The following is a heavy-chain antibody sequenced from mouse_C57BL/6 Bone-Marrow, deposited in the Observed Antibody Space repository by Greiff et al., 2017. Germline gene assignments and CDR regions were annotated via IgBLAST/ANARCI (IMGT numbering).Heavy chain of an antibody. D-gene: IGHD2-2*01. J-gene: IGHJ4*01. CDR3: ARRLRYAMDY. Sequence: LFYSGGGLVKPGGSLKLSCAASGFTFSDYGMHWVRQAPEKGLEWVAYISSGSSTIYYADTVKGRFTISRDNAKNTLFLQMTSLRSEDTAMYYCARRLRYAMDYWGQGTSVTVSS. V-gene: IGHV5-17*01. CDR1: GFTFSDYG. CDR2: ISSGSSTI.